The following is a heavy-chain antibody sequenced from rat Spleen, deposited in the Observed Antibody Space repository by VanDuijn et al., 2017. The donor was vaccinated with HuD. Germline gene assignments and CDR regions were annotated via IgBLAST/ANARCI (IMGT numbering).Heavy chain of an antibody. J-gene: IGHJ2*01. CDR3: ARHGDY. Sequence: EVQLVESGGGSVQPGRSMKLSCAASGINFTNYYMAWVRQAPTKGLEWVASISNDGGNAYFRDSVKGRFTISRDNAKSTLYLQMDSLRSEDTATYYCARHGDYWGQGVMVTVSS. CDR2: ISNDGGNA. V-gene: IGHV5-25*01. CDR1: GINFTNYY.